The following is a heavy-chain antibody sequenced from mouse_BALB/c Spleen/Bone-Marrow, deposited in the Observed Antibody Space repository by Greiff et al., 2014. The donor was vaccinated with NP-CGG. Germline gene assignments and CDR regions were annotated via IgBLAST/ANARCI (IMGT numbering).Heavy chain of an antibody. J-gene: IGHJ4*01. D-gene: IGHD2-4*01. CDR1: GYAFTDRW. CDR3: ARGGDDFSLDY. Sequence: QVQLQQPGTELVMPGASVKMSCKASGYAFTDRWIHWVKLRPGQGLEWIGAIDTSDSYTNYNQKFKGKATLTVDESSSTAYIHLSSLTSEDSAVDYCARGGDDFSLDYWGQRTSVTVSS. V-gene: IGHV1-69*01. CDR2: IDTSDSYT.